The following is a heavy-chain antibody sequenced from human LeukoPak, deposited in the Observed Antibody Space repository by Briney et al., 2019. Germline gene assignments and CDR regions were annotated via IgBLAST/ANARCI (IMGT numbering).Heavy chain of an antibody. Sequence: KPSETLSLTCAVYGGSFSGYYWSWIRQPPGKGLEWIGEINHSGSTNYNPSLKSRVTISVDTSKNQFSLKLSSVTAADTAVYYCARGAMVRGALDYWGQGTLVTVSS. J-gene: IGHJ4*02. V-gene: IGHV4-34*01. CDR3: ARGAMVRGALDY. CDR1: GGSFSGYY. CDR2: INHSGST. D-gene: IGHD3-10*01.